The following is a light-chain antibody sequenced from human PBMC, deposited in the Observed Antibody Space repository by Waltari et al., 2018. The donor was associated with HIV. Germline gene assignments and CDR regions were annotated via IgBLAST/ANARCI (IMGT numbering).Light chain of an antibody. V-gene: IGLV1-47*01. J-gene: IGLJ3*02. CDR2: RNY. CDR1: TSNVETQW. Sequence: QSVLTQPPSASGAPGQTVTISCSGSTSNVETQWVYWYQQLPGTAPKLLIYRNYQLPSGVPDRFSSAKSGASASLIISGLRSEDEADYFCGVWDSTLKQWLFGGRTKLTVL. CDR3: GVWDSTLKQWL.